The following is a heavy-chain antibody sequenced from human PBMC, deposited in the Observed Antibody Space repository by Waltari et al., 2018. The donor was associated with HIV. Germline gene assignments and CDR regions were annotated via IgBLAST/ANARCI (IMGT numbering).Heavy chain of an antibody. Sequence: QLQLQESGPGLVKSSATLSLTCTVSGGSTTSSSYYWGWSRQPPGKGLEWIGSMSYSGSTYNNASLRSRLTISVDTSKNQFSLKLTSVTAADTAMYYCARSFSGYSNYFDPWGQGTLVTVSS. CDR3: ARSFSGYSNYFDP. CDR1: GGSTTSSSYY. D-gene: IGHD4-4*01. V-gene: IGHV4-39*01. J-gene: IGHJ5*02. CDR2: MSYSGST.